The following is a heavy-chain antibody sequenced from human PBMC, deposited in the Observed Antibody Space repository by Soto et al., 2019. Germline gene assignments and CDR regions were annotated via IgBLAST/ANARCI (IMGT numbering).Heavy chain of an antibody. CDR3: ATSNWFAP. J-gene: IGHJ5*02. V-gene: IGHV4-39*01. Sequence: QLQLQESGPGLVKPSETLSLTCTVSGGSISSSSYYWGWIRQPPGKGLGWIGNIYYSGSTYYNPSLKSRVTISVDTSKNQFSLKLSSVTAADTAVYYCATSNWFAPWGQGTLVTVSS. CDR1: GGSISSSSYY. CDR2: IYYSGST.